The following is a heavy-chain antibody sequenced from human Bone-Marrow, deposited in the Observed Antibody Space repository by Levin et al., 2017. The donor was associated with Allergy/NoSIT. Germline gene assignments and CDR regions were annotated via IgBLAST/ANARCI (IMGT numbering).Heavy chain of an antibody. CDR2: IWYDGTNK. Sequence: GGSLRLSCAASGFMFTNYGIHWVRQAPGKGLEWVAVIWYDGTNKFYADSVKGRFTISRDNSKNMLYLQMNSLRAEDTAVYYCARDVGGVAAAGTWDYYYSGLDVWGQGTTVTVSS. CDR1: GFMFTNYG. D-gene: IGHD6-13*01. V-gene: IGHV3-33*01. CDR3: ARDVGGVAAAGTWDYYYSGLDV. J-gene: IGHJ6*02.